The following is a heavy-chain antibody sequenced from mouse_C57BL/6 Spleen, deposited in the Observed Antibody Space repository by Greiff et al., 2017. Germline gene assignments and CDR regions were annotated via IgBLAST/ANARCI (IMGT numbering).Heavy chain of an antibody. V-gene: IGHV5-17*01. D-gene: IGHD2-5*01. CDR2: ISSGSSTI. J-gene: IGHJ2*01. CDR1: GFPFSDYG. CDR3: ARSNYYYFDY. Sequence: DVHLVESGGGLVQPGGSLTLSCAASGFPFSDYGMHWVRQAPEKGLEWVAYISSGSSTIYYADTVKGRFTISRDNAKNTLFLQMTSLRSEDTAMYYCARSNYYYFDYWGQGTTLTVSS.